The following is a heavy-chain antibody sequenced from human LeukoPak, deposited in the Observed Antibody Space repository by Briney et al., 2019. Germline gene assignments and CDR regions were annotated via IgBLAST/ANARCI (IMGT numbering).Heavy chain of an antibody. CDR1: GFTFSSYW. J-gene: IGHJ4*02. CDR3: ARQSSGWYTYFDY. D-gene: IGHD6-19*01. V-gene: IGHV3-7*01. Sequence: GGSLRLSCAASGFTFSSYWMSWVRQAPGKGLEWVANIKQDRSEKYYVDSVKGRFTISRDNAKNSLYLQMNSLRAEDTAVYYCARQSSGWYTYFDYWGKGTLVAVSS. CDR2: IKQDRSEK.